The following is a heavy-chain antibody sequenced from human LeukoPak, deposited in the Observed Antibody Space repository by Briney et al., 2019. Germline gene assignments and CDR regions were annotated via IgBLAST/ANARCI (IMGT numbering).Heavy chain of an antibody. CDR3: ARDSGPGTVTIGEARSTYYYYYGMDV. D-gene: IGHD4-17*01. J-gene: IGHJ6*02. CDR2: INPNSGGT. Sequence: ASVKVSCKASGYSFSDYYMHWVRQAPGQGLEWMGWINPNSGGTNYAQKFQGRVTMTRDTSTSTVYMELSSLRSEDTAVYYCARDSGPGTVTIGEARSTYYYYYGMDVWGQGTTVTVSS. V-gene: IGHV1-2*02. CDR1: GYSFSDYY.